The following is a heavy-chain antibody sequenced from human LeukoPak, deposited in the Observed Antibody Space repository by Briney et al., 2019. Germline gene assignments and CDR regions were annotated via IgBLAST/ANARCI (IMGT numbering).Heavy chain of an antibody. V-gene: IGHV3-21*04. J-gene: IGHJ4*02. CDR1: GFTFSSYS. Sequence: GGSLRLSCAASGFTFSSYSMNWVRQAPGKGLEWVSSISSSSSYIYYADSVKGRFTISRDNSKNTLYLQMNSLRAEDTAVYYCAKDRGGAITEVDYWGQGTLVTVSS. CDR3: AKDRGGAITEVDY. CDR2: ISSSSSYI. D-gene: IGHD1-26*01.